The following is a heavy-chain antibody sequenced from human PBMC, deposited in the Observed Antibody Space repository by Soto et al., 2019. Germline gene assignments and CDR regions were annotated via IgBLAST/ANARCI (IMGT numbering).Heavy chain of an antibody. CDR1: GFTVSSNY. CDR2: IYSGGST. CDR3: AREYGSGSLHFDY. D-gene: IGHD3-10*01. V-gene: IGHV3-66*01. J-gene: IGHJ4*02. Sequence: GGSLRLSCAASGFTVSSNYMSWVRQAPGKGLEWVSVIYSGGSTYYEDSVKGRFTISRDNSKNTLYLQMNSLRAEDTAVYYCAREYGSGSLHFDYWGQGTLVTVSS.